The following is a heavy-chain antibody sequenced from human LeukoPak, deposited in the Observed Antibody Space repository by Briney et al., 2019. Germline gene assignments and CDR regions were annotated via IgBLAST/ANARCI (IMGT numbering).Heavy chain of an antibody. Sequence: PGGSLRLSCAASGFTFSSYVMSWVRQAPGKGLEWASTISGSGGSTYYADSVKGRFTISRDNSKNTLSLQMNSLRAEDTAVYYCAKADCSGGSCYAARGYFQHWGQGTLVTVSS. D-gene: IGHD2-15*01. CDR1: GFTFSSYV. V-gene: IGHV3-23*01. CDR2: ISGSGGST. J-gene: IGHJ1*01. CDR3: AKADCSGGSCYAARGYFQH.